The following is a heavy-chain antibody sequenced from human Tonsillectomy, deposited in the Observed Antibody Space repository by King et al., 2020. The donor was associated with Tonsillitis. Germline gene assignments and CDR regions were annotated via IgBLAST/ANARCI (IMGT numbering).Heavy chain of an antibody. CDR1: GFTFTTSA. CDR3: AKDGWRGDTVVFAS. V-gene: IGHV3-30*18. Sequence: VQLVESGGGVVQPGGSLRLSCAASGFTFTTSAMHWVRQAPGKGLEWVAMISYHGSDSFYPDAVKGRFTISRDNSNRTVYLQMHNLRPDDTALYHCAKDGWRGDTVVFASWGQGSLVTVSS. CDR2: ISYHGSDS. D-gene: IGHD2-15*01. J-gene: IGHJ4*02.